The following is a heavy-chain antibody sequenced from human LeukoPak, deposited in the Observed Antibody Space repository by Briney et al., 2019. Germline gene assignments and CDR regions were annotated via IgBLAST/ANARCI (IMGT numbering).Heavy chain of an antibody. CDR2: ISDDGSNK. J-gene: IGHJ4*02. D-gene: IGHD3-9*01. V-gene: IGHV3-30-3*01. CDR1: GFTFSVYA. CDR3: ATHIFSELRYFDWSTNE. Sequence: GGSLRLSCAASGFTFSVYAMHWVRQAPGKGLEWVAVISDDGSNKYHADSVKGRFTISRDNSKNTLYLQMNSLRAEDTAVYYCATHIFSELRYFDWSTNEWGQGTLVTVSS.